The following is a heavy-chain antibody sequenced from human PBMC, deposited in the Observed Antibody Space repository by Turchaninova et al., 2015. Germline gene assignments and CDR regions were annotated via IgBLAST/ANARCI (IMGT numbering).Heavy chain of an antibody. J-gene: IGHJ2*01. V-gene: IGHV3-7*01. Sequence: QLVESGGGLVQPGGSRSLSCTASAFSFSRYWLSWVRQAPGKGLEWVANIKQDGSEKDYADAVKGRFTISRDNAKNSLYLQMNRLRVGDTGVYYCARGYWNFDLWGRGTLVTASS. CDR3: ARGYWNFDL. CDR2: IKQDGSEK. CDR1: AFSFSRYW.